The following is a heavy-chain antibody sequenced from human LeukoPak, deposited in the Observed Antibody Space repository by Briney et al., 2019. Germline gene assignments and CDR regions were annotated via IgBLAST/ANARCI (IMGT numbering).Heavy chain of an antibody. CDR3: ARGLGGSCVSAHFDY. J-gene: IGHJ4*02. CDR2: INPSGGST. V-gene: IGHV1-46*01. D-gene: IGHD2-15*01. CDR1: GYTFTSYY. Sequence: GASVKVSCKASGYTFTSYYMHWVRQAPGQGLEWMGIINPSGGSTSYAQKFQGRVAMTRDTSTSTVYMELSSLRSEDTAVYYCARGLGGSCVSAHFDYWGQGTLVTVSS.